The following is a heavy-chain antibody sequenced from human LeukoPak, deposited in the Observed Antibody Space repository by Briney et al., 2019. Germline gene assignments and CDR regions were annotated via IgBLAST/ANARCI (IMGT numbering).Heavy chain of an antibody. CDR2: ISSSSNI. CDR3: ARDSNWVFDY. Sequence: GGSLRLSCAASGFTFSSYSVNWVRQAPGKGLEWVSYISSSSNIYYADSVKGRFTISRDNAKNSLYLQMNSLRAEDTAVYYCARDSNWVFDYWGQGTLVTVSS. CDR1: GFTFSSYS. D-gene: IGHD1-1*01. V-gene: IGHV3-48*01. J-gene: IGHJ4*02.